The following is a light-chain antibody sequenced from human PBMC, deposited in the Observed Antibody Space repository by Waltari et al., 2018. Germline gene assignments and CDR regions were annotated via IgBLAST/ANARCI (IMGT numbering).Light chain of an antibody. V-gene: IGLV2-14*03. CDR2: DVN. J-gene: IGLJ1*01. CDR1: CSHIGAYNF. CDR3: SSYTTGSTRYV. Sequence: QSALTQPDSVSGSPGQSITISCPATCSHIGAYNFLSWYQKHPGKAPKVMIYDVNNRPSGVSSRFSGAKSGNTASLTISGLQAEDEADYYCSSYTTGSTRYVFGSGTKVTVL.